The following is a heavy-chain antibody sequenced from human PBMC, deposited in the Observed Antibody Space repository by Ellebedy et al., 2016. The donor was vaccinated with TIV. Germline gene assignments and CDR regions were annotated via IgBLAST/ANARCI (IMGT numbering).Heavy chain of an antibody. CDR3: ARRGSYGDYAVQINNWFDS. V-gene: IGHV3-7*01. Sequence: GGSLRLSCAASGFTFRSYWMGWVRQAPGKGLEWVANIYQDGSQKYYVDSVQGRFTISRDNAKNSLYLQMNSLKVEDTAVYYCARRGSYGDYAVQINNWFDSWGQGTLVTV. J-gene: IGHJ5*01. CDR2: IYQDGSQK. CDR1: GFTFRSYW. D-gene: IGHD4-17*01.